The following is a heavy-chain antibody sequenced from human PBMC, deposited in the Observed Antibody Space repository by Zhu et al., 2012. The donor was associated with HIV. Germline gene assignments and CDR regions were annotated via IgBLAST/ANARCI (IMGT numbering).Heavy chain of an antibody. J-gene: IGHJ6*03. CDR3: AKPXYGSGYYYMNV. D-gene: IGHD3-10*01. CDR2: ISWDGGST. CDR1: GFTFDDYA. Sequence: EVQLVESGGVVVQPGGSLRLSCAASGFTFDDYAMHWVRQAPGKGLEWVSLISWDGGSTYYADSVKGRFTISRDNSKNSLYLQMNSLRPEDTALCYCAKPXYGSGYYYMNVWGKGTTVTVSS. V-gene: IGHV3-43D*03.